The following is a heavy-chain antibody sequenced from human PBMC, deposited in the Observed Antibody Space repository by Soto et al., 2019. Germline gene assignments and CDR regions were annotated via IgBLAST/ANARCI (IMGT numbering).Heavy chain of an antibody. J-gene: IGHJ6*02. V-gene: IGHV1-69*12. Sequence: QVQLGQSGAEVKKPGSSVKVSCKAYGGTFSSSAISWVRQAPGQGLEWLGGIIPIFGTANYAQQFQGRVTIPEDESPRTAYMELSSLRSEDTAVYSCAGGGITGTPYCMDVWGQGTTVTFSS. CDR2: IIPIFGTA. CDR1: GGTFSSSA. D-gene: IGHD1-20*01. CDR3: AGGGITGTPYCMDV.